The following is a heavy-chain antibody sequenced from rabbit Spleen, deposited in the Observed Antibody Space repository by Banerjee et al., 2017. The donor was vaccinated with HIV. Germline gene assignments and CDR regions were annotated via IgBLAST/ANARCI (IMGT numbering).Heavy chain of an antibody. CDR1: GFSFSDRDV. V-gene: IGHV1S45*01. J-gene: IGHJ4*01. CDR3: ARDLASVVGWNFNL. Sequence: QEQLVESGGGLVKPEGSLTLACKASGFSFSDRDVMCWVRQAPGKGLQWIACINTYTGKPVYATWPKGRFTISRTSSTTVTLQMTSLTAVDTATYFCARDLASVVGWNFNLWGQGTLVTVS. D-gene: IGHD3-1*01. CDR2: INTYTGKP.